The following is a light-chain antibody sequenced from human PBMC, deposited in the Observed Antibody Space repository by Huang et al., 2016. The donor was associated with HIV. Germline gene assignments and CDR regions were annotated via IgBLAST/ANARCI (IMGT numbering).Light chain of an antibody. CDR1: QDIRKY. Sequence: DIQMTQSPSSLSASVGDRVTITCQASQDIRKYLNWYQQKPGRAPKLLIYDSSNLEGGVPSRFSGSGSGTNFTFTSSSLHPEDIATYYCQQYDNLYIFGQGTKVEIK. V-gene: IGKV1-33*01. CDR3: QQYDNLYI. CDR2: DSS. J-gene: IGKJ1*01.